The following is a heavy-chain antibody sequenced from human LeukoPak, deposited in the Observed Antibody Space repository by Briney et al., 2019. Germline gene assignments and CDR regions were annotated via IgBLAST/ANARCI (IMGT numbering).Heavy chain of an antibody. J-gene: IGHJ5*02. CDR3: ARLGGCSTTSCYVHWFDP. CDR1: GGSISSYY. CDR2: IYYSGST. D-gene: IGHD2-2*01. Sequence: SETLSLTCTVSGGSISSYYWNWIRQPPGKGLEWIGYIYYSGSTNYNPSLKSRATISVDTSKNQFSLKLSSVTAADTAVYYCARLGGCSTTSCYVHWFDPWGQGTVVTVPA. V-gene: IGHV4-59*01.